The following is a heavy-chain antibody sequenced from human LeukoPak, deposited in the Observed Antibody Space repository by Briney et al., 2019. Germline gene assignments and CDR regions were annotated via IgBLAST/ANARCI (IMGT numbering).Heavy chain of an antibody. Sequence: GGSLRLSCVASGFTVSWKYTSWVRQAPGKGLEWVSAISGSGGSTYYADSVKGRFTISRDNSKNTLYLQMNSLRAEDTAVYYCAKGYCSGGSCLNAFDYWGQGTLVTVSS. CDR1: GFTVSWKY. CDR3: AKGYCSGGSCLNAFDY. CDR2: ISGSGGST. J-gene: IGHJ4*02. V-gene: IGHV3-23*01. D-gene: IGHD2-15*01.